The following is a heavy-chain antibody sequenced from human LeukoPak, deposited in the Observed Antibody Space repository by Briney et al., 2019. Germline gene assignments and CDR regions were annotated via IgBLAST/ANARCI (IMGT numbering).Heavy chain of an antibody. CDR1: GFTFTSSA. CDR3: AANTPRVVREDAFDI. CDR2: IVVGSGNT. J-gene: IGHJ3*02. V-gene: IGHV1-58*02. D-gene: IGHD2-21*01. Sequence: SVKVSCRASGFTFTSSAMQWVRQARGQRLEWIGWIVVGSGNTNYAQNFQERVTITRDMSTSTAYMELSSLRSEDTAVYYCAANTPRVVREDAFDIWGQGTMVTVSS.